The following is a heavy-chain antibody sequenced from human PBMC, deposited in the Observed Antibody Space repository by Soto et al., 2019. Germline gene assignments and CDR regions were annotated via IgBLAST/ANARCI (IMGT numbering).Heavy chain of an antibody. D-gene: IGHD3-3*01. CDR3: ARGRVFWSGTCDY. J-gene: IGHJ4*02. CDR2: ISSSSSTI. V-gene: IGHV3-48*01. CDR1: GFTFSSYS. Sequence: EVQLVESGGGLVQPGGSLRLSCAASGFTFSSYSMNWVRQAPGKGLEWVSYISSSSSTIYYADSVKGRFTISRDNAKNALSLQMNSLRAEDTAVYYCARGRVFWSGTCDYWGQGTLVTVFS.